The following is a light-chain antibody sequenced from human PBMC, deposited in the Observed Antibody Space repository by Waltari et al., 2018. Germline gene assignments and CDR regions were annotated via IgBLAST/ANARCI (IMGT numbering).Light chain of an antibody. J-gene: IGLJ2*01. Sequence: QPALTQPASVSGSPGQSITISCTGSSNDIGNSNHVCWYQQHPGKAPRPTISEVSGRPPGASDGFSGSESGKPASLTISGLQAEDEADYYCLSYTTRISFVFGGGTKLSVL. CDR2: EVS. V-gene: IGLV2-23*02. CDR1: SNDIGNSNH. CDR3: LSYTTRISFV.